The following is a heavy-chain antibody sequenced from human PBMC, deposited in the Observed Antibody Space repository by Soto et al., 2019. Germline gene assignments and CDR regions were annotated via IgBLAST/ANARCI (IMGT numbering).Heavy chain of an antibody. CDR2: VSYDGRNK. CDR3: AKAGGWEDILTGYDYFDY. CDR1: GFTFSTYG. V-gene: IGHV3-30*18. J-gene: IGHJ4*02. D-gene: IGHD3-9*01. Sequence: PGGSLRLSCAASGFTFSTYGMHWIRQAPGKGLEWVAVVSYDGRNKYYIDSVKGRFTISRDNSENTLYLQMNTLGAEDTAVYYCAKAGGWEDILTGYDYFDYWGQGTLVTVSS.